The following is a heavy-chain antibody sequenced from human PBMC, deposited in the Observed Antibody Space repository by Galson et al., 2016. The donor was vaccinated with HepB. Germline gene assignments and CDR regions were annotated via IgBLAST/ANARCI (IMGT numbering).Heavy chain of an antibody. CDR2: IKSNTDGGTT. CDR3: ITDSDGM. J-gene: IGHJ4*02. V-gene: IGHV3-15*01. CDR1: GFTFSNAW. Sequence: SLRLSCAASGFTFSNAWMSWVRQAPGKGLEWVGRIKSNTDGGTTDQAAPVKGRITISRDDSKNTLYLQMNSLKTEDTAVYYCITDSDGMWGQGTLVTVSS. D-gene: IGHD1-26*01.